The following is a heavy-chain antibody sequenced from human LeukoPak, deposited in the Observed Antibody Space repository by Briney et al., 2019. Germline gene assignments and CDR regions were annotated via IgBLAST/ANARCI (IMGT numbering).Heavy chain of an antibody. CDR1: GGSISSYY. Sequence: SETLSLICTVSGGSISSYYWSWIRQPPGKGLEWIGYIYYSGSTNYNPSLKSRVTISVDTSKNQFSLKLSSVTAADTAVYYCAREAFNWFDPWGQGTLVTVSS. CDR2: IYYSGST. CDR3: AREAFNWFDP. V-gene: IGHV4-59*01. J-gene: IGHJ5*02.